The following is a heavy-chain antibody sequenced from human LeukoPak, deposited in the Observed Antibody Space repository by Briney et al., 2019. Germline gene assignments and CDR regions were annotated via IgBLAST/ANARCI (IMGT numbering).Heavy chain of an antibody. D-gene: IGHD3-22*01. CDR1: GFTFSTYS. Sequence: PGGSLRLSCAASGFTFSTYSMNWVRQAPGKGLEWVSYITSSSSTIYYADSVRGRFTISRDNAKNSLYLQMNRLRDEDTAVYYCARVDWMIGAFDIWGQGTIVTVSS. V-gene: IGHV3-48*02. J-gene: IGHJ3*02. CDR2: ITSSSSTI. CDR3: ARVDWMIGAFDI.